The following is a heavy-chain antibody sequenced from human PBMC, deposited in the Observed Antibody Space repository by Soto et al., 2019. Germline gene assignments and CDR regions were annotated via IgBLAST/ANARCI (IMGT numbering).Heavy chain of an antibody. CDR3: ARGSFLGYCSSTSCYTPSFDI. Sequence: ASEKVSCKASGYTFTSYAMHWVRQAPGQRLEWMGWINAGNGNTKYSQKFQGRVTITRDTSASTAYMELSSLRSEDTAVYYCARGSFLGYCSSTSCYTPSFDIWGQGTMVTVSS. CDR1: GYTFTSYA. CDR2: INAGNGNT. V-gene: IGHV1-3*01. D-gene: IGHD2-2*02. J-gene: IGHJ3*02.